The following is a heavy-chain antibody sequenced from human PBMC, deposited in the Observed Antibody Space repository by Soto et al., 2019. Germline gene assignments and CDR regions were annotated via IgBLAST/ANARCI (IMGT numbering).Heavy chain of an antibody. Sequence: ASVKVSCKASGYTFTSYDINWVRQATGQGLEWMGWMNPNSGNTGYAQKFQGRVTMTRNTSISTAYMELSSLRSEDTAVYYCARAFVTIFGMVTLAFDYWGQGTLVTVSS. CDR3: ARAFVTIFGMVTLAFDY. D-gene: IGHD3-3*01. V-gene: IGHV1-8*01. CDR2: MNPNSGNT. J-gene: IGHJ4*02. CDR1: GYTFTSYD.